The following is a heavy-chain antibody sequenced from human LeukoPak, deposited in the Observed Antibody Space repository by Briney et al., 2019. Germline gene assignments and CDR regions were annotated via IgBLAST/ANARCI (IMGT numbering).Heavy chain of an antibody. Sequence: GGSLRLSCAASGFTFSDYYMSWIRQAPGKGLESVSCISSSGNTIYYADSVKGRFTISRDDAKNSLYLQVNSLRAEDTAVYYCAKKGYAGSGTYSYYFDSWGQGTLVTVSS. J-gene: IGHJ4*02. V-gene: IGHV3-11*01. CDR2: ISSSGNTI. D-gene: IGHD3-10*01. CDR3: AKKGYAGSGTYSYYFDS. CDR1: GFTFSDYY.